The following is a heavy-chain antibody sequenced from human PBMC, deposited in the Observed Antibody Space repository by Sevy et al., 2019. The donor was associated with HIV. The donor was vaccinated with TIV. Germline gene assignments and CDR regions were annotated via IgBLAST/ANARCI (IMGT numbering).Heavy chain of an antibody. CDR2: IRSKAYGGAT. Sequence: GGSLRLSCTASGFTFGDYAMSWFRQAPGKGLEGVGFIRSKAYGGATEYAASVKGRFTISRDDSKSIAYLQMNSLKTEDTAVYYCTRRNDHPLRYWGQGTLVTVSS. J-gene: IGHJ4*02. CDR1: GFTFGDYA. D-gene: IGHD1-1*01. CDR3: TRRNDHPLRY. V-gene: IGHV3-49*03.